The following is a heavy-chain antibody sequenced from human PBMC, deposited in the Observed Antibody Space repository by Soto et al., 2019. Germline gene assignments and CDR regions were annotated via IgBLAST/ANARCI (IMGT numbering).Heavy chain of an antibody. CDR3: AARFKNRPDSGSYSFFDY. D-gene: IGHD1-26*01. Sequence: ASVKVSCKASGFTFTSSAVQWVRQARGQRLEWIGWIVVGSGNTNYAQKFQERVTITRDMSTSTAYMELSSLRSEDTAVYYCAARFKNRPDSGSYSFFDYWGQGTLVTVSS. CDR1: GFTFTSSA. J-gene: IGHJ4*02. CDR2: IVVGSGNT. V-gene: IGHV1-58*01.